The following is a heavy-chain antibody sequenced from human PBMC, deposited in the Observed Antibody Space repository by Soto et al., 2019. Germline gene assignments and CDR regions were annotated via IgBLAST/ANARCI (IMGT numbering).Heavy chain of an antibody. CDR2: IYYSGST. CDR1: GGSISSGGYY. D-gene: IGHD3-16*02. J-gene: IGHJ4*02. Sequence: QVQLQESGPGLVKPSQTLSLTCTVSGGSISSGGYYWSWLRQHPGKGLEWIGYIYYSGSTYYNPSLKSRVTISVDTSKHQFSLKLSSVTAADTAVYYCARKVVHLVIYYFDYCGQGTLVTVSS. V-gene: IGHV4-31*03. CDR3: ARKVVHLVIYYFDY.